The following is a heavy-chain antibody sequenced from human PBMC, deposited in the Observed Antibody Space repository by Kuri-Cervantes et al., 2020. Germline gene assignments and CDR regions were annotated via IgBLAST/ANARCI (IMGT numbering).Heavy chain of an antibody. D-gene: IGHD3-9*01. CDR2: INGDGSDR. CDR3: ARAGYYDILTGYSANDY. Sequence: GGSLRLSCAASGFTFSSYAMSWVRQAPGKGLEWVSRINGDGSDRQYAESVRGRFTLSRDNAKNTVYLQMNSLRAEDTAVYYCARAGYYDILTGYSANDYWGQGTLVTVSS. V-gene: IGHV3-23*01. J-gene: IGHJ4*02. CDR1: GFTFSSYA.